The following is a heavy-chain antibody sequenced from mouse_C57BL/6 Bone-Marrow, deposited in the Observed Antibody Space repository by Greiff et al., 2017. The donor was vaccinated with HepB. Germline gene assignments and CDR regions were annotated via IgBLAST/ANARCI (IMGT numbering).Heavy chain of an antibody. J-gene: IGHJ1*03. V-gene: IGHV5-6*01. CDR2: ISSGGSYT. D-gene: IGHD1-1*01. CDR1: GFTFSSYG. CDR3: ARDYYGSRDWYFDV. Sequence: EVQGVESGGDLVKPGGSLKLSCAASGFTFSSYGMSWVRQTPDKRLEWVATISSGGSYTYYPDSVKGRFTISRDNAKNTLYLQMSSLKSEDTAMYYCARDYYGSRDWYFDVWGTGTTVTVSS.